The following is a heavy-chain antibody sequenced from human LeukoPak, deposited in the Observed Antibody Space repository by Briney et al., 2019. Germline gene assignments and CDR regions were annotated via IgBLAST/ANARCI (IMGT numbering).Heavy chain of an antibody. D-gene: IGHD6-6*01. CDR2: IKTDASEK. CDR1: GFIFSNCW. Sequence: PGGSLRLSCETSGFIFSNCWMTWVRQAPGKGLEWVANIKTDASEKYYADSVKGRFTISRDNAKMSLYLQMNSLRAEDTAVYYCASPYSSSWTFDYWGQGTLVTVSS. J-gene: IGHJ4*02. V-gene: IGHV3-7*01. CDR3: ASPYSSSWTFDY.